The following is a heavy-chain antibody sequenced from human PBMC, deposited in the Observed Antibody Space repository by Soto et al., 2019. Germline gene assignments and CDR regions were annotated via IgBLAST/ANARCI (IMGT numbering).Heavy chain of an antibody. CDR3: ARVPAP. CDR2: IYHSGST. V-gene: IGHV4-30-2*01. J-gene: IGHJ5*02. CDR1: GGSISGGGYS. Sequence: QLQLQESGSGLVKPSQTLSLTCAVSGGSISGGGYSWSWIRQPPGKGLEWIGYIYHSGSTSYTPSLXSXXAISVDMSKNQFSPKLSAVTAAATAVYYCARVPAPWGQGTLVTVSS.